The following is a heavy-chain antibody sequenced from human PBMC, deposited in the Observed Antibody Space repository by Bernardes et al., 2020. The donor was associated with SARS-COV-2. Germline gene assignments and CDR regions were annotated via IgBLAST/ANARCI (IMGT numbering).Heavy chain of an antibody. D-gene: IGHD2-2*01. V-gene: IGHV3-53*01. Sequence: GGSLRLSCAASGFTVSSNYMTWVRQTPGKGLEWVSIMYSGGSKYYADSVKGRFAISRDNSRNTLFLQMNSLSPEDTAVYYCARPKFDCGSISCQEHYGMDVWGQGTTVTVSS. CDR2: MYSGGSK. CDR3: ARPKFDCGSISCQEHYGMDV. CDR1: GFTVSSNY. J-gene: IGHJ6*02.